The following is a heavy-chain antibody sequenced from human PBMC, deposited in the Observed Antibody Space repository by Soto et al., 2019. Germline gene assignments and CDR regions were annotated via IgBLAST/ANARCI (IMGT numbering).Heavy chain of an antibody. CDR1: GGSISSSSYY. Sequence: KPSETLSLTCTVSGGSISSSSYYWGWIRQPPGRGLEWIGSIYYSGSTYYNPSLKSRVTISVDTSKNQFSLKLSSVTAADTAVYYCARHLGHSSSFMNWFDPWGQGTLVTVSS. CDR2: IYYSGST. D-gene: IGHD6-6*01. V-gene: IGHV4-39*01. J-gene: IGHJ5*02. CDR3: ARHLGHSSSFMNWFDP.